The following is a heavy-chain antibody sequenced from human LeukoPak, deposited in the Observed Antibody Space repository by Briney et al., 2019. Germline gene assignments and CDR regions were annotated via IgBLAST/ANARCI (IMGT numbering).Heavy chain of an antibody. Sequence: GSSVKVSCKASLGTFSSYAISWVRQAPGQGLEWMGGIIPIFGTANYAQKFQGRVTITADESTSTAYMELSSLRSEDTAVYYCARGDNSCWWSPYYYYYGMDVWRQGTTVSVSS. V-gene: IGHV1-69*01. CDR2: IIPIFGTA. J-gene: IGHJ6*02. CDR1: LGTFSSYA. D-gene: IGHD6-13*01. CDR3: ARGDNSCWWSPYYYYYGMDV.